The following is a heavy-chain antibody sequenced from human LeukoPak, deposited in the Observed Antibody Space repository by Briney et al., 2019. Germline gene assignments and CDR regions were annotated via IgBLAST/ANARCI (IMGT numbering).Heavy chain of an antibody. CDR2: ISYHGINE. J-gene: IGHJ4*02. Sequence: PGGSLRLSCAASGFTFSSYAMHWVRQAPGKGLEWMAVISYHGINEYYADSVKGRFTISRDNSKSTLHLQMNSLRAEDTAVYYCAKVRWDNSGWYYLDTWGQGTLLTVSS. D-gene: IGHD6-13*01. CDR3: AKVRWDNSGWYYLDT. V-gene: IGHV3-30*04. CDR1: GFTFSSYA.